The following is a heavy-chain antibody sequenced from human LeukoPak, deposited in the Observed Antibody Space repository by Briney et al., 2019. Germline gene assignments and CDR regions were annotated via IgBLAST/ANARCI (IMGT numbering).Heavy chain of an antibody. Sequence: SETLSLTCTVSGGSISSYYWSWIRQPPGKGLEWIGYIYYSGSTNYNPSLKSRVTISVDTSKNQFSLKLSSVTAADMALYYCARVSSQYDAFDIWGQGTMVTVSS. CDR3: ARVSSQYDAFDI. J-gene: IGHJ3*02. V-gene: IGHV4-59*12. CDR2: IYYSGST. CDR1: GGSISSYY.